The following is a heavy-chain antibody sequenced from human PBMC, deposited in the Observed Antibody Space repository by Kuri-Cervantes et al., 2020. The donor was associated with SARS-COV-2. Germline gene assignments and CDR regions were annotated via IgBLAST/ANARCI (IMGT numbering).Heavy chain of an antibody. CDR1: GYSISSGHY. CDR2: IYHSGST. D-gene: IGHD6-13*01. Sequence: SQTLSLTCAVSGYSISSGHYWGWIRQPPGKGLEWIGSIYHSGSTYYNPSLKSRVTISVDTSKNQFSLKLSSVTAAGTAVYYCARVGGSIRLRIAAAGIYYFDYWGQGTLVTSPQ. V-gene: IGHV4-38-2*01. J-gene: IGHJ4*02. CDR3: ARVGGSIRLRIAAAGIYYFDY.